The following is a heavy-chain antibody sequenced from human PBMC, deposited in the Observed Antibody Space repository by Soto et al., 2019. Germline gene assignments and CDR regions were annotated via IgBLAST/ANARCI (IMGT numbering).Heavy chain of an antibody. CDR2: IYSGGDT. Sequence: WGSLRLSCAASGCSVSSDDMSWVRQAPGKGLEWVSLIYSGGDTYYADSVKGRFTISRDMSSNTIYLHMTSLRADDTAIYDCNRAGPDPGTFYTSNYYAMDVWGRGTPVTVSS. CDR1: GCSVSSDD. V-gene: IGHV3-53*01. J-gene: IGHJ6*02. D-gene: IGHD3-10*01. CDR3: NRAGPDPGTFYTSNYYAMDV.